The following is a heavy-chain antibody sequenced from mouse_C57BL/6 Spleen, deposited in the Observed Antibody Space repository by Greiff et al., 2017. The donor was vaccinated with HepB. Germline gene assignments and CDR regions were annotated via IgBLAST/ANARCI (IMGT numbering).Heavy chain of an antibody. CDR3: AREATTAYWYFDV. CDR2: ISDGGSYT. V-gene: IGHV5-4*01. D-gene: IGHD1-2*01. CDR1: GFTFSSYA. Sequence: EVQRVESGGGLVKPGGSLKLSCAASGFTFSSYAMSWVRQTPEKRLEWVATISDGGSYTYYPDNVKGRFTISRDNAKNNLYLQMSHLKSEDTAMYYCAREATTAYWYFDVWGTGTTVTVSS. J-gene: IGHJ1*03.